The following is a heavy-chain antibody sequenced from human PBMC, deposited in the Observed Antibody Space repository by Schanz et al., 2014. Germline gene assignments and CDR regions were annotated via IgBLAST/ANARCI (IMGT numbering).Heavy chain of an antibody. D-gene: IGHD5-12*01. CDR1: GFTFGNFF. CDR3: ARDRPSGYALDF. V-gene: IGHV3-30*03. Sequence: VQLVESGGGLVQPGGSLRLSCAASGFTFGNFFMSWVRQAPGKGLEWVALISYDGSNKHYADSVKGRFTISRDNSKKTLYVQMNSLRAEDTAVYYCARDRPSGYALDFWGQGTLVTVSS. CDR2: ISYDGSNK. J-gene: IGHJ4*02.